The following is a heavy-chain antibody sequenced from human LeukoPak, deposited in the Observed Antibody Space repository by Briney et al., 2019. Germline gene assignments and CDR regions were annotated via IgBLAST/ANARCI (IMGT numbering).Heavy chain of an antibody. V-gene: IGHV3-11*01. J-gene: IGHJ4*02. CDR2: ISSSGSTI. CDR3: ASSGDLYSSSWYAY. CDR1: GFTFSDYY. Sequence: GGSLRLSCAASGFTFSDYYMSWIRQAPGKGLEWVSYISSSGSTIYYADSVKGRFTISRDNAKNSLYLQMNSLRAEDTAVYYCASSGDLYSSSWYAYWGQGTLVTVSS. D-gene: IGHD6-13*01.